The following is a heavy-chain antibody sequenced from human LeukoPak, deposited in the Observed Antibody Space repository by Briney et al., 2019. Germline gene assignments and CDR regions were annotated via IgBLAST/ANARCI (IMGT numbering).Heavy chain of an antibody. J-gene: IGHJ4*02. CDR3: ARYGILSSYPDY. Sequence: ASVKVSCKASGYTFTDYGVNWVGQAPGQGLEWMGWISAYNGDTNYAQKFQGRVTMTTDTSTTTLYMELRSLRSDDTAVYYCARYGILSSYPDYWGQGTLVTVSS. CDR1: GYTFTDYG. D-gene: IGHD3-9*01. V-gene: IGHV1-18*01. CDR2: ISAYNGDT.